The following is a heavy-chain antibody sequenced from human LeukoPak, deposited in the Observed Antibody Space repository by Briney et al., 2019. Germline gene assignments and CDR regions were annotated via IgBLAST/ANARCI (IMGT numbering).Heavy chain of an antibody. V-gene: IGHV5-51*01. J-gene: IGHJ6*03. CDR3: ARLYNYSNYPMKYYYYYYMDV. CDR1: GYSFTSYW. CDR2: IYPGDSDT. Sequence: GESLKISCKGSGYSFTSYWIGWVRHMPGKGLEWMGIIYPGDSDTRYSPSFQGQVTISADKSISTAYLQWSSLKASDTAMYYCARLYNYSNYPMKYYYYYYMDVWGKGTTVTVSS. D-gene: IGHD4-11*01.